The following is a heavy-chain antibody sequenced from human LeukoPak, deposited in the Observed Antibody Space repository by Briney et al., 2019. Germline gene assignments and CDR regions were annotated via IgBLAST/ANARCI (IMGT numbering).Heavy chain of an antibody. Sequence: GGSLRLSCAASGFTFSSYAMHWVRQAPGKGLEYVSAFSSNGGSTYYANSVKGRFTISRDNSKNTLYLQMNSLRAEDTAVYYCAKLWSVVVPAAMDYWGQGTLVTVSS. J-gene: IGHJ4*02. CDR3: AKLWSVVVPAAMDY. V-gene: IGHV3-64*01. D-gene: IGHD2-2*01. CDR2: FSSNGGST. CDR1: GFTFSSYA.